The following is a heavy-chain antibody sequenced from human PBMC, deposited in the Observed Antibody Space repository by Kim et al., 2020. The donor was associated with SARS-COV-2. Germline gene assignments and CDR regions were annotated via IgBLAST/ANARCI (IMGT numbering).Heavy chain of an antibody. J-gene: IGHJ6*02. Sequence: SDPSLKSRVTISVDTSKNQFSLKLSSVTAADTAVYYCATTSTQGYYGMDVWGQGTTVTVSS. CDR3: ATTSTQGYYGMDV. V-gene: IGHV4-31*02.